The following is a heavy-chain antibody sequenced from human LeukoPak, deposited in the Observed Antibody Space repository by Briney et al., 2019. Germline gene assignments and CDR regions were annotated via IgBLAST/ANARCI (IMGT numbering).Heavy chain of an antibody. Sequence: GGSLTLSCAASVFTFSDYYMSWIRQAPGKGLEWVSYISSSSSYTNYADSVKGTFTISKDNAKNSLYLQMNSLRAEDTAVYYCARAHRPKDIVVVTVYYGMDVWGQGTTVTVSS. CDR3: ARAHRPKDIVVVTVYYGMDV. J-gene: IGHJ6*02. D-gene: IGHD2-15*01. CDR2: ISSSSSYT. CDR1: VFTFSDYY. V-gene: IGHV3-11*06.